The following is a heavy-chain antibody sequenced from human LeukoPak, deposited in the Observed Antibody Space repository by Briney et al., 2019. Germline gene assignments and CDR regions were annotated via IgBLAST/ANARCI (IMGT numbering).Heavy chain of an antibody. CDR2: IYTSGST. D-gene: IGHD4-11*01. CDR3: ARDSGDYSKEYDGFDT. V-gene: IGHV4-4*07. Sequence: SETLSLTCTVSGGSISSYYWSWIRQPAGKGLEWIGRIYTSGSTNYNPSLKSRVTMSVDTSKNQFSLKLSSVTAADTAVYYCARDSGDYSKEYDGFDTWGQGTMVTVSS. J-gene: IGHJ3*02. CDR1: GGSISSYY.